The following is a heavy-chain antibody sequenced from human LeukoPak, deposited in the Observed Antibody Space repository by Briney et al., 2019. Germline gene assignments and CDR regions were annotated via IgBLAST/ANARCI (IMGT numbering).Heavy chain of an antibody. D-gene: IGHD3-16*01. CDR2: ITGDGST. CDR3: ASQGHLGAFHL. J-gene: IGHJ3*01. Sequence: ASVTVSFKASGYTFTTYTMHWVRQAPGQSLEWMGWITGDGSTKYSGDFQARVTITGDTSANTAYMELNSLTSEDTAAYYCASQGHLGAFHLWGQGTMISVFS. CDR1: GYTFTTYT. V-gene: IGHV1-3*03.